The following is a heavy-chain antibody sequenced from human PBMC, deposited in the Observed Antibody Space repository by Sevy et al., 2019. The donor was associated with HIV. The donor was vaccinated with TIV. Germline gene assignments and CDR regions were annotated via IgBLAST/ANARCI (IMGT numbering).Heavy chain of an antibody. V-gene: IGHV3-30-3*01. CDR1: GIPFSSYG. CDR3: ARDTHYYDRSGYYPLLQD. CDR2: ISYDGGDK. D-gene: IGHD3-22*01. Sequence: GGSLRLSCAVSGIPFSSYGLQWVRQAPGKGLEWVALISYDGGDKYYADSVKGRFTISRDTSKNTLYLQMSSLRAEDTAVYYCARDTHYYDRSGYYPLLQDWGQGTLVTVSS. J-gene: IGHJ4*02.